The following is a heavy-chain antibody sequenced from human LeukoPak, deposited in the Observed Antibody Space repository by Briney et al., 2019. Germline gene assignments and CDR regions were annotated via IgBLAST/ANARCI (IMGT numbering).Heavy chain of an antibody. CDR2: INHGGST. CDR1: GGSFSGYY. J-gene: IGHJ4*02. Sequence: SETLSLTCAVYGGSFSGYYWSWIRQPPGKGLEWIGEINHGGSTNYNPSLKSRVTISVDTSKNQFSLKLSSVTAADTAVYYCARSHGERYYYDSSGYFPHWGQGTLVTVSS. V-gene: IGHV4-34*01. CDR3: ARSHGERYYYDSSGYFPH. D-gene: IGHD3-22*01.